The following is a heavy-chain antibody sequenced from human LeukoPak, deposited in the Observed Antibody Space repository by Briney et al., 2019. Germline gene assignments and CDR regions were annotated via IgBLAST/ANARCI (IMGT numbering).Heavy chain of an antibody. CDR3: ARRTQTTYYYGSGIAY. V-gene: IGHV4-34*01. CDR1: GGSFSDYH. D-gene: IGHD3-10*01. CDR2: INHSGST. J-gene: IGHJ4*02. Sequence: SETLSLTCIVYGGSFSDYHWTWIRQPPGKGLEWIGEINHSGSTNYNPSLKSRVTMSVDTSKKQFSLKLSSVTAADTAVYYCARRTQTTYYYGSGIAYWGQGTLVTVSS.